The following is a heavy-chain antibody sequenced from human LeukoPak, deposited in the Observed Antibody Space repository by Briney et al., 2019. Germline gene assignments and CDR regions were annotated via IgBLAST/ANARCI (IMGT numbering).Heavy chain of an antibody. Sequence: SETLSLTCTVSGGSISSYYWSWIRQPPGKGLEWIGYIYYSGSTNYNPSLKSRVTISVDTSKNQFSLKLSSVTAADTAVYYCARESRAYAGYYFDYWGQGTLVTVSS. CDR2: IYYSGST. V-gene: IGHV4-59*01. CDR1: GGSISSYY. CDR3: ARESRAYAGYYFDY. J-gene: IGHJ4*02.